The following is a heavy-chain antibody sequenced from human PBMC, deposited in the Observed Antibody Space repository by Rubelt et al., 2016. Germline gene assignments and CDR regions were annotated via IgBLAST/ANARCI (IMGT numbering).Heavy chain of an antibody. CDR3: AKGGYSYGDWDY. CDR2: ISGGST. CDR1: GLTVSSNE. D-gene: IGHD5-18*01. J-gene: IGHJ4*02. Sequence: EVQLVESRGVLVQPGGSLRLSCAASGLTVSSNEMSWVRQAPGKGLEWVSSISGGSTYYADSRKGRFTISRDNSKNTLYLQMNSLRAEDTAVYYCAKGGYSYGDWDYWGQGTLVTVSS. V-gene: IGHV3-38-3*01.